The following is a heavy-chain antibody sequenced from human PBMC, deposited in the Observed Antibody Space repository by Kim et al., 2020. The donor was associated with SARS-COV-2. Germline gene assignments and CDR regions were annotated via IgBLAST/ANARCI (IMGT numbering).Heavy chain of an antibody. CDR3: AREASAGFDY. D-gene: IGHD6-13*01. V-gene: IGHV3-30*01. J-gene: IGHJ4*02. Sequence: NQHYGGSVKSRFTISRDNSKYTISLDMNNLRPGDTAVYYCAREASAGFDYWGQGALVTVSS. CDR2: NQ.